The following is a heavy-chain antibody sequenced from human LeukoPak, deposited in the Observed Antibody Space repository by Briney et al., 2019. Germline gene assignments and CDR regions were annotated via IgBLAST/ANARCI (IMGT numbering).Heavy chain of an antibody. CDR3: ARATIVVVTANHDAFDI. CDR1: GGSISSYY. CDR2: IYYSGST. V-gene: IGHV4-59*01. Sequence: SETLSLTCTVSGGSISSYYWSWIRQPPGKGLEWIGYIYYSGSTNYNPSLKSRVTISVDTSKNQFSLKLSSVTAADTAVYYCARATIVVVTANHDAFDIWGQGTMVTVSS. D-gene: IGHD2-21*02. J-gene: IGHJ3*02.